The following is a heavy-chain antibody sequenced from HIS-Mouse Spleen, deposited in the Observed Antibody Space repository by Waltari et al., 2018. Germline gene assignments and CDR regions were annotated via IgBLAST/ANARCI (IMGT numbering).Heavy chain of an antibody. D-gene: IGHD6-13*01. CDR3: AREIPYSSSWYDWYFDL. J-gene: IGHJ2*01. CDR1: GGSISSSSYY. Sequence: QLQLQESGPGLGKPSETLSLTCTVPGGSISSSSYYWGVIRRPPGKGVEWIGGIYYRGSTYYNPSLKSRVTISVDTSKNQFSLKLSSVTAADTAVYYWAREIPYSSSWYDWYFDLWGRGTLVTVSS. CDR2: IYYRGST. V-gene: IGHV4-39*07.